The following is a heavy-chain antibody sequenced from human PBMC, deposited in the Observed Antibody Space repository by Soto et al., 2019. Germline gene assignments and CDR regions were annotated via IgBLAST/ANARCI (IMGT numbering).Heavy chain of an antibody. CDR3: AKDERHYDILTGYYDLNWFDP. J-gene: IGHJ5*02. CDR1: GFTFSSYA. V-gene: IGHV3-23*01. Sequence: EVQLLESGGGLVQPGGSLRLSCAASGFTFSSYAMSWVRQAPGKGLEWVSAISGSGGSTYYADSVKGRFTISRDNSNNTLYLQMNSLRAEDTAVYYCAKDERHYDILTGYYDLNWFDPWGQGTLVTVSS. CDR2: ISGSGGST. D-gene: IGHD3-9*01.